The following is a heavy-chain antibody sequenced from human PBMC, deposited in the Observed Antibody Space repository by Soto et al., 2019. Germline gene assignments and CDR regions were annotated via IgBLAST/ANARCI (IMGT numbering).Heavy chain of an antibody. CDR1: GGSISGYY. D-gene: IGHD2-2*01. Sequence: QVQLQESGPGLVKPSETLSLTCTVSGGSISGYYWSWIRQSPGRGLEWIGYIYYTGSTNYNPSLKSRVTISIDTSQNHFSLKLSSVTAADTAVYFCARYFCTSTTCYFFEYWGQGTLVTVSS. V-gene: IGHV4-59*01. CDR2: IYYTGST. J-gene: IGHJ4*02. CDR3: ARYFCTSTTCYFFEY.